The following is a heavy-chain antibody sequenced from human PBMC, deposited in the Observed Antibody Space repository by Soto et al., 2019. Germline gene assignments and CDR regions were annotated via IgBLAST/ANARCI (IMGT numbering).Heavy chain of an antibody. D-gene: IGHD3-16*02. V-gene: IGHV3-11*01. CDR2: ISSSGSTI. CDR3: ARGGITFGGVIVNGAVGPDI. Sequence: QVQLVESGGGLVKPGGSLRLSCAASGFTFSDYYMSWIRQAPGKGLEWVSYISSSGSTIYYADSVKGRFTISRDNAKXXXXXXXXXXXXXXXXXXXXARGGITFGGVIVNGAVGPDIWGQGTMVTVSS. CDR1: GFTFSDYY. J-gene: IGHJ3*02.